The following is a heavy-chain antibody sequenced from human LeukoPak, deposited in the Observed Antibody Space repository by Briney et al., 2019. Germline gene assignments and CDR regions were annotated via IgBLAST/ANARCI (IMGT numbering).Heavy chain of an antibody. CDR2: ISGSGSTI. Sequence: PGGSLRLSCAASGFTFSSYEMNWVRQAPGKGLEWISYISGSGSTIYYADSVKGRFTISRDNARSSLYLQLNSLRAEDTAVYYCARVQRGIAVALDYWGQGTLATVSS. J-gene: IGHJ4*02. CDR1: GFTFSSYE. D-gene: IGHD6-19*01. CDR3: ARVQRGIAVALDY. V-gene: IGHV3-48*03.